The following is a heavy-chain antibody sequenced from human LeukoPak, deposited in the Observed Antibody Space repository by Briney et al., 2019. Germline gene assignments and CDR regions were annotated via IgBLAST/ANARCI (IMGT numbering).Heavy chain of an antibody. CDR1: GGSISSYY. CDR3: ARSAYYYDSSGYYANDY. Sequence: SETLSLTCTVSGGSISSYYWSWIRQPPGKGLEWIGYIYYSWSTNYNPSLKSRVTISVDTSKNQFSLKLSSVTAADTAVYYCARSAYYYDSSGYYANDYWGQGTLVTVSS. V-gene: IGHV4-59*01. D-gene: IGHD3-22*01. J-gene: IGHJ4*02. CDR2: IYYSWST.